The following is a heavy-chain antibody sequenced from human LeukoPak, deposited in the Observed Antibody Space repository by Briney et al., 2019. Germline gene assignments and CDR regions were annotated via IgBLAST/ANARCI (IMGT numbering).Heavy chain of an antibody. CDR2: ISHDGSNE. CDR1: GFTFSTYV. Sequence: GGSLRLSCAVSGFTFSTYVMHWVRQAPGKGLEWVTVISHDGSNEDYADSVKGRFTISRDNTKNTLYLQMNSLRAEDTAVYYCARDAVGYCSSTSCSWIDYWGQGTLVTVSS. V-gene: IGHV3-30-3*01. J-gene: IGHJ4*02. CDR3: ARDAVGYCSSTSCSWIDY. D-gene: IGHD2-2*01.